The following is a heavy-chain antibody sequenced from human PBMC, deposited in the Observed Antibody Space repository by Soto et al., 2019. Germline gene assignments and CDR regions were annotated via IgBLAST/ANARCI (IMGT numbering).Heavy chain of an antibody. CDR1: GVSITGHY. CDR2: VHYSGST. D-gene: IGHD1-26*01. Sequence: QVQLQESGPGLVKPSETLSLTCTVSGVSITGHYWTWLRQPPGKGLEWIGNVHYSGSTHYSPSLKSLVIISVDTSENQSSLKLFSVTTADTAVYYCTRGGSGHPFDYWGQGTLVTVSS. CDR3: TRGGSGHPFDY. V-gene: IGHV4-59*11. J-gene: IGHJ4*02.